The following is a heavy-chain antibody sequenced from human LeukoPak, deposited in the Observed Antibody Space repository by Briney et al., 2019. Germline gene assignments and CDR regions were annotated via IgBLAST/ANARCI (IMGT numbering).Heavy chain of an antibody. D-gene: IGHD2-15*01. J-gene: IGHJ3*02. CDR3: ARSMAVVVAAGAFDI. Sequence: ASVKVSCKASGYTFTGFYMHWVRQAPGQTLEWMGWINPNSSGTNYAQKFQGRVTMTRDTSISTAYMEPSRLRSDDTAVYYCARSMAVVVAAGAFDIWGQGTMVTVSS. V-gene: IGHV1-2*02. CDR1: GYTFTGFY. CDR2: INPNSSGT.